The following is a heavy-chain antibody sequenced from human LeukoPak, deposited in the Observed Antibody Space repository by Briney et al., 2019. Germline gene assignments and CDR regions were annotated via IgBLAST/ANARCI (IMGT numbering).Heavy chain of an antibody. CDR1: GFTFSSYW. Sequence: PGGSLRLSCAASGFTFSSYWMHRVRQAPGKGLEWVSGSGSGGSTYYADSVKGRFTISRDNSKNTLYLQMNSLRAEDTAVYYCAKDFWSGYYPNYWGQGTLVTVSS. J-gene: IGHJ4*02. V-gene: IGHV3-23*01. CDR3: AKDFWSGYYPNY. CDR2: SGSGGST. D-gene: IGHD3-3*01.